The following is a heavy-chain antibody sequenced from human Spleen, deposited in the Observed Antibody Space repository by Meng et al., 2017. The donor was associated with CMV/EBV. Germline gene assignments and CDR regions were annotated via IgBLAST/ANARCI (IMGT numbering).Heavy chain of an antibody. Sequence: LQRQGSGPGVGDTKEALSLTCSVTAAAGTFSTYARSWVRQSPEKGLEWMAAIIHTVATENYPPDKKRSTITIATAKNQSSLRLTSVTASDTAVEYCSGLGNSWHGRQVDYWGQGTLVTVSS. V-gene: IGHV4-39*07. J-gene: IGHJ4*02. CDR1: AAAGTFSTYA. CDR3: SGLGNSWHGRQVDY. CDR2: IIHTVAT. D-gene: IGHD6-13*01.